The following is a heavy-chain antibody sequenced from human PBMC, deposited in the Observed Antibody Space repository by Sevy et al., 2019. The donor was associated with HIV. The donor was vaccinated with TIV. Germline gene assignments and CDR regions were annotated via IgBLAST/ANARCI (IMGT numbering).Heavy chain of an antibody. D-gene: IGHD3-3*01. CDR2: ISHSGDST. CDR1: GFTFSSYA. V-gene: IGHV3-23*01. CDR3: AGRKVGDFWSGSIRGPWAGGPLFDY. Sequence: GGSLRLSCTSSGFTFSSYAMNWVRQAPGKGLEWVSTISHSGDSTYYADSVKGRFTISRDNSGHTRYRQMNSLRAEDTALYYCAGRKVGDFWSGSIRGPWAGGPLFDYWGQGTLVTVSS. J-gene: IGHJ4*02.